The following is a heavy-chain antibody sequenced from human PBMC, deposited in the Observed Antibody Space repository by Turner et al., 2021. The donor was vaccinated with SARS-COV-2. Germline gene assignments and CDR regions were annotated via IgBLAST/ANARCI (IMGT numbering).Heavy chain of an antibody. V-gene: IGHV3-21*04. D-gene: IGHD3-3*01. CDR2: ITSSDT. CDR1: GFTFSSYS. J-gene: IGHJ6*02. CDR3: AKDTNYYYYAMDV. Sequence: EVQLVESGGGLVKPGGSLRLSCAASGFTFSSYSMNWVRQAPGKGLEWVSSITSSDTYYADSVKGRFTISRDNAKNSLYLQMNSLRAEDTAVYYCAKDTNYYYYAMDVWGQGTTVTVSS.